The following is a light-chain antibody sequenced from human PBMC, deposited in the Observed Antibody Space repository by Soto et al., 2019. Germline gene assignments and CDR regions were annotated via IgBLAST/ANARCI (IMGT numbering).Light chain of an antibody. CDR1: SSNIGAGYD. V-gene: IGLV1-40*01. CDR3: QAYDSSLSGSRV. Sequence: QSVLTQPPSVSGAPGQRVTISCTGSSSNIGAGYDVHWYQQLPGTAPKLLIYGNSNRPSGVPDRFSGSRSGTSASLAITGLPAEDAADYYCQAYDSSLSGSRVFGTGTKVTVL. J-gene: IGLJ1*01. CDR2: GNS.